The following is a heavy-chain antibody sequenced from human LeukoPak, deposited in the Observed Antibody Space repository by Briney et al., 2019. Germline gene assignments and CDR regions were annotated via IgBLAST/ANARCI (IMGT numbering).Heavy chain of an antibody. CDR3: AASTKHTAMVDY. V-gene: IGHV3-21*01. J-gene: IGHJ4*02. Sequence: GGSLRLSCAASGFTFSAYSINWVRQAPGRGLEWVSSISSSSSYIYYADSVKGRFTISRDNAKNSLHLQMNSLRAEDTAVYYCAASTKHTAMVDYWGQGTLVTVSS. CDR2: ISSSSSYI. D-gene: IGHD5-18*01. CDR1: GFTFSAYS.